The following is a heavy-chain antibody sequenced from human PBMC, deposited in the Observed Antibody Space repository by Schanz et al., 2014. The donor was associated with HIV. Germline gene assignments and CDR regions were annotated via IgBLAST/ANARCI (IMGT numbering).Heavy chain of an antibody. V-gene: IGHV1-2*02. J-gene: IGHJ4*02. CDR2: INPNSGGT. Sequence: ARLVQSGAEVKRPGASVTVSCTAAGSTFPDLDVNWVRQAAGQGLEWMGWINPNSGGTNFAQKFQGRVTLTRDTSITTAYMELTTLRSDDTALYYCAIPSSGWSTFDYWGQGTLVTVSS. D-gene: IGHD6-19*01. CDR1: GSTFPDLD. CDR3: AIPSSGWSTFDY.